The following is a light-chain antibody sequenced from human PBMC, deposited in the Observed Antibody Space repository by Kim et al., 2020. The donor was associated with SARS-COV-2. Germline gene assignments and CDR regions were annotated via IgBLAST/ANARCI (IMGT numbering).Light chain of an antibody. CDR2: GNS. CDR1: SSNIGAGYD. V-gene: IGLV1-40*01. J-gene: IGLJ2*01. CDR3: QSYDSSLSGVV. Sequence: QGCTISCTGSSSNIGAGYDVHWYQQLPGTAPKLLIYGNSNRPSGVPDRFSGSKSGTSASLAITRLQAEDEADYYCQSYDSSLSGVVFGGGTKVTVL.